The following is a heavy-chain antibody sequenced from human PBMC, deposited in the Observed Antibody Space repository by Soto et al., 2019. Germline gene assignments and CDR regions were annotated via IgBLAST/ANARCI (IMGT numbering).Heavy chain of an antibody. Sequence: GGSLRLSCAASGFTFSSYAMSWVRQAPGKGLEWVSAISGSGGSTYYADSVKGRFTISRDNSKNTLYLQMNSLRAEDTAVYYCAKDPRSNEFGSWYYFDYWGQGTLVTVSS. CDR3: AKDPRSNEFGSWYYFDY. CDR2: ISGSGGST. D-gene: IGHD6-13*01. CDR1: GFTFSSYA. V-gene: IGHV3-23*01. J-gene: IGHJ4*02.